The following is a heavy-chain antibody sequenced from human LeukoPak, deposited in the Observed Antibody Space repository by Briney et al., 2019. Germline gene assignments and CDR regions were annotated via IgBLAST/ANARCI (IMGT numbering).Heavy chain of an antibody. CDR1: GFTFSSYA. J-gene: IGHJ4*02. D-gene: IGHD6-19*01. V-gene: IGHV3-30*04. CDR3: AKDPRTGAVSGIFYFDY. Sequence: GGSLRLSCAASGFTFSSYAMHWVRQAPGKGLGWVAVISYDGSNKYYADSVKGRFTISRDNSKNTLYLQMDSLRPEDTAVYYCAKDPRTGAVSGIFYFDYWGQGTLLTVSS. CDR2: ISYDGSNK.